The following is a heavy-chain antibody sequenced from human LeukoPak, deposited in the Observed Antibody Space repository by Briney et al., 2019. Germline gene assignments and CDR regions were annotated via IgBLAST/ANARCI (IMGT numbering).Heavy chain of an antibody. Sequence: SETLSLTCSVSGGSFSSGGYYWSWIRQHPGKGLEWIGYIYYSGSTYYNPSLKSRVTISVDTSKNQFSLKLSSVTAADTAVYYCARSLVLDPMDFWGYYFDYWGQGALVTVSS. CDR3: ARSLVLDPMDFWGYYFDY. CDR1: GGSFSSGGYY. CDR2: IYYSGST. V-gene: IGHV4-31*03. J-gene: IGHJ4*02. D-gene: IGHD2-8*02.